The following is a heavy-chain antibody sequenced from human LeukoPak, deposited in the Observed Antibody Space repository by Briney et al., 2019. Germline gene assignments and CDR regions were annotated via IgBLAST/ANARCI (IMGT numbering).Heavy chain of an antibody. Sequence: PSETLSLTCTVSGYSISSGYYWGWIRQPPGKGLEWIGSIYHSGSTYYNPSLKSRVTISVDTSKNQFSLKLSSVTAADTAVYYCARRSSGYQWALDYWGQGTLVTVSS. CDR2: IYHSGST. D-gene: IGHD3-22*01. J-gene: IGHJ4*02. V-gene: IGHV4-38-2*02. CDR3: ARRSSGYQWALDY. CDR1: GYSISSGYY.